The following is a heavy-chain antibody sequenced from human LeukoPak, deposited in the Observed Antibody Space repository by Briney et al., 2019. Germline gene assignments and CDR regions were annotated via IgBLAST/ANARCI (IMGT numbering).Heavy chain of an antibody. Sequence: PSETLSLTCTVSGYSISSGYYWGWIQQPPGKGLEWIGSIYHSGSTYYNPSLKSRVTISVDTSKSQFSLKLSSVTAADTAVYYCAHLGYCSGGSCPNFDYWGQGTLVTVSS. J-gene: IGHJ4*02. CDR1: GYSISSGYY. CDR2: IYHSGST. V-gene: IGHV4-38-2*02. D-gene: IGHD2-15*01. CDR3: AHLGYCSGGSCPNFDY.